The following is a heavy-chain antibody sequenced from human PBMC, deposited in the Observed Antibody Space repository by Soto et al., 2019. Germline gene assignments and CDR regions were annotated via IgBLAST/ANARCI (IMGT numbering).Heavy chain of an antibody. V-gene: IGHV4-39*01. J-gene: IGHJ6*03. CDR3: ARLGSGSGSRYYYYYYMDV. CDR2: IYYSGST. D-gene: IGHD3-10*01. Sequence: QLQLQESGPGLVKPSETLSLTCTVSGGSISSSSYYWGWIRQPPGKGLEWIGSIYYSGSTYYNPSLKSRVTISVDTSKNQFSLKLSSVPAADTAVYYCARLGSGSGSRYYYYYYMDVWGKGTTVTVSS. CDR1: GGSISSSSYY.